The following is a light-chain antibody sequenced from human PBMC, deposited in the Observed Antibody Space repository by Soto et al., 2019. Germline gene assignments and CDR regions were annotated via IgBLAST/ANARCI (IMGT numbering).Light chain of an antibody. CDR2: GAS. CDR1: QSVSSN. V-gene: IGKV3-15*01. Sequence: EIVMTQSPATLSVSPGERATLSCRASQSVSSNLAWYQQKPGQAPRLLIYGASTRATGIPARFSGSGSGTEFTLTISSLQSEDFAVYYCQQYNNGPPIPFGQGTRLEIK. J-gene: IGKJ5*01. CDR3: QQYNNGPPIP.